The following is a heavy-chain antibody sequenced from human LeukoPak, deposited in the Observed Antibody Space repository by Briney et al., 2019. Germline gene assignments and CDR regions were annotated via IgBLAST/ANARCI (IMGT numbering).Heavy chain of an antibody. J-gene: IGHJ6*02. CDR3: ARGTTVVTPLTSYYYYGMDV. Sequence: ASVKVSCKASGYAFTGYYMHWVRQATGQGLEWMGWMNPNSGNTGYAQKFQGRVTMTRNTSISTAYMELSSLRSEDTAVYYCARGTTVVTPLTSYYYYGMDVWGQGTTVTVSS. CDR2: MNPNSGNT. CDR1: GYAFTGYY. V-gene: IGHV1-8*02. D-gene: IGHD4-23*01.